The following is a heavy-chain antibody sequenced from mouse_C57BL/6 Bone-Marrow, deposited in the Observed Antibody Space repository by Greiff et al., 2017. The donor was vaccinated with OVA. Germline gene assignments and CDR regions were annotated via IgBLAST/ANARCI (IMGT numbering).Heavy chain of an antibody. J-gene: IGHJ4*01. V-gene: IGHV1-61*01. CDR2: IYPSDSET. CDR1: GYTFTSYW. CDR3: ARENYYAMDD. Sequence: QVQLQQPGAELVRPGSSVKLSCKASGYTFTSYWLDWVKQRPGQGLEWIGNIYPSDSETHYNQKFKDKATLTVDNSSSTAYMQLSSLTSEDSAVYYCARENYYAMDDWGQGTSVTVSS.